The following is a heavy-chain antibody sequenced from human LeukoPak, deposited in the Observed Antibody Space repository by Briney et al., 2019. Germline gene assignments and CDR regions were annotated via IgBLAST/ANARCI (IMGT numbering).Heavy chain of an antibody. J-gene: IGHJ3*02. V-gene: IGHV4-59*08. CDR2: IYYSGST. Sequence: SETLSLTCTVSGGSINSYYWSWIRQPPGKGLEWIGYIYYSGSTNYNPSLKSRVTISVDTSNNKFSLKPTSLTAADTAVYYCVRHLSAGRPAFDIWGQGTMVTVSS. CDR1: GGSINSYY. CDR3: VRHLSAGRPAFDI. D-gene: IGHD2-15*01.